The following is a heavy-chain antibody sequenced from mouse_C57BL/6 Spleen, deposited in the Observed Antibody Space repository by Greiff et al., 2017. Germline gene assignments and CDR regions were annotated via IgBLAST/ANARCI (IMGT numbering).Heavy chain of an antibody. V-gene: IGHV1-80*01. CDR1: GYAFSSYW. D-gene: IGHD4-1*01. CDR2: LYPGDGDT. Sequence: QVQLQQSGAELVKPGASVKISCKASGYAFSSYWMNWVKQRPGKGLEWIGQLYPGDGDTNYNGKFKGKATLTADKSSSTAYMQLSSLTSEDSAVYFCAGTGTSPFYAMDYWGQGTSVTVSS. CDR3: AGTGTSPFYAMDY. J-gene: IGHJ4*01.